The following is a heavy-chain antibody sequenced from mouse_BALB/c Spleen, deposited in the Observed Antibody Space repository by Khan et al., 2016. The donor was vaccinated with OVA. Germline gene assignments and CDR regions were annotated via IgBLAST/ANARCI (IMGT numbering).Heavy chain of an antibody. CDR3: ARSGGNFHWYFDV. J-gene: IGHJ1*01. V-gene: IGHV5-17*02. CDR1: GFTFSNFG. Sequence: EVELVESGGGLVQPGGSRKLSCAASGFTFSNFGMHWVRQAPKKGLEWVAYISSGSSTIYYVDTVKGRFTISRDNPKNTLFLQMTRLRDEDTAMYYCARSGGNFHWYFDVWGAGTSVTVSS. CDR2: ISSGSSTI. D-gene: IGHD2-1*01.